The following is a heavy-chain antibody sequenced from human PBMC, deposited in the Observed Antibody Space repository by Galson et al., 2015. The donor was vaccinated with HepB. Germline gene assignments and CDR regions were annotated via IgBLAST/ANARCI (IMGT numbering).Heavy chain of an antibody. V-gene: IGHV3-33*01. CDR2: IWYDGSNK. Sequence: SLRLSCAASGFTFSSYGMHWVRQAPGKGLEWVAVIWYDGSNKYYADSVKGRFTISRDNSKNTLYLQMNSLRAEDTAVYYCARTRGRSGYWNMFYYYYYGMDVWGQGTTVTVSS. CDR1: GFTFSSYG. D-gene: IGHD3-3*01. CDR3: ARTRGRSGYWNMFYYYYYGMDV. J-gene: IGHJ6*02.